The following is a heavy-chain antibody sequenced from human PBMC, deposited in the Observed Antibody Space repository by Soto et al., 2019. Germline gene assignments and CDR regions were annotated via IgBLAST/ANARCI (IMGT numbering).Heavy chain of an antibody. CDR2: MNPNSGNT. V-gene: IGHV1-8*01. J-gene: IGHJ4*02. CDR3: AKDPHRLHHDIVVGR. Sequence: VASVKVSCKASGYTFTSYDINWVRQATGQGLEWMGWMNPNSGNTGYAQKFQGRVTMTRNTSISTAYMELNSLRAEDTAVYYCAKDPHRLHHDIVVGRWSQGTLVTVSS. CDR1: GYTFTSYD. D-gene: IGHD2-15*01.